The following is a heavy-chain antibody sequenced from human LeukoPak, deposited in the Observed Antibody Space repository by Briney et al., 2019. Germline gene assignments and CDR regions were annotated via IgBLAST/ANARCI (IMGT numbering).Heavy chain of an antibody. J-gene: IGHJ6*02. CDR2: MNPNSGNT. D-gene: IGHD3-22*01. CDR1: GHTFTSYD. V-gene: IGHV1-8*01. CDR3: AAEPYYYDSSGYLMDV. Sequence: GASVKVSCKASGHTFTSYDINWVRQATGQGLEWMGWMNPNSGNTGYAQKFQGRVTMTRNTSISTAYMELSSLRSEDTAVYYCAAEPYYYDSSGYLMDVWGQGTTVTVSS.